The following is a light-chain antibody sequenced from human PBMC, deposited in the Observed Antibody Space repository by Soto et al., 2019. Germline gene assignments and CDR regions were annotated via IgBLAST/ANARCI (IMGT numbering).Light chain of an antibody. CDR3: QQYNIYPLT. CDR2: AAS. V-gene: IGKV1D-16*01. CDR1: QDINSY. Sequence: DVQMTQSPSSLSASVGDRVTITCRASQDINSYVAWYQQKPGNAPKSLIYAASSLQTGAPSRFSGSESGTDFTLTISNLQPEDSATYYCQQYNIYPLTYGGGTKVEIK. J-gene: IGKJ4*01.